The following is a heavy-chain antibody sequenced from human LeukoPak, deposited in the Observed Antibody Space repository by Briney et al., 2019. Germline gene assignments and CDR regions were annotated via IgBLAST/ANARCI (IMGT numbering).Heavy chain of an antibody. D-gene: IGHD5-18*01. CDR2: IIPIFGTA. J-gene: IGHJ4*02. CDR3: ARVAVDTAMPFDY. CDR1: VGTFSIYA. Sequence: SVKLSFKSSVGTFSIYAISWVRQAPAQGLEWMGGIIPIFGTANYAQKSQGRVTITTDESTSTVYMELSRLRSEDTAVYYCARVAVDTAMPFDYWGQRTLVTVSS. V-gene: IGHV1-69*05.